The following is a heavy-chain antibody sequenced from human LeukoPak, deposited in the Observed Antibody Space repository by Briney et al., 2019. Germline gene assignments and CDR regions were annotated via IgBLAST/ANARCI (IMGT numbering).Heavy chain of an antibody. CDR3: ARQVFYTAMGTHFDY. Sequence: PGGSLRLSCAASGFTFSSYAMHWVRQAPGKGLEWVAVISYDGSNKYYADSVKGRFTISRDNSKNTLYLQVNSLRAEDTAVYYCARQVFYTAMGTHFDYWGQGTLVTVSS. CDR1: GFTFSSYA. J-gene: IGHJ4*02. D-gene: IGHD5-18*01. CDR2: ISYDGSNK. V-gene: IGHV3-30*04.